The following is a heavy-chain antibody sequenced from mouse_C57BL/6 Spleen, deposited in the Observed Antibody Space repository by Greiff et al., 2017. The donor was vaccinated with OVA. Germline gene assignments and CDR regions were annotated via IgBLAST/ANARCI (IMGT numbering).Heavy chain of an antibody. CDR3: AKSDGYSAYAMDY. CDR1: GFSLTSYG. J-gene: IGHJ4*01. CDR2: IWRGGST. V-gene: IGHV2-5*01. Sequence: VQLQESGPGLVQPSQSLSITCTVSGFSLTSYGVHWVRQSPGKGLEWLGVIWRGGSTDYNAAFMSRLSITKDNSKSQVFFKMNSLQADDTAIYYCAKSDGYSAYAMDYWGQGTSVTVSS. D-gene: IGHD2-3*01.